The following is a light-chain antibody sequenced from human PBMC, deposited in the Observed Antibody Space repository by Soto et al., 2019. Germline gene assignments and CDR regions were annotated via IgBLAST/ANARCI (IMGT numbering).Light chain of an antibody. Sequence: EIEMTQSPATMSVSPGERVTLSCRASESVASNLAWYQQKIGQAPRLLIYGASVRATGIPARFSGRGSGTEFTLTISSLQSEDFAVYYCQQYYNRPPRTFGQGTKVEIK. J-gene: IGKJ1*01. CDR1: ESVASN. CDR3: QQYYNRPPRT. CDR2: GAS. V-gene: IGKV3-15*01.